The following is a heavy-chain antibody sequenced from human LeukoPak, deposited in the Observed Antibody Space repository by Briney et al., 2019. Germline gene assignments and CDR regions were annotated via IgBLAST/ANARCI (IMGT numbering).Heavy chain of an antibody. CDR1: GCSNSSSSYY. D-gene: IGHD1-1*01. Sequence: SETLSLTCTVSGCSNSSSSYYWGWIRQPPGKGLEWIGYIYYSGRTYYNPSLKSRVTISVDTSKNQFSLKLSSVTAADTAVYYCARDLLFFMGPVHGDYWGQGTLVTVSS. V-gene: IGHV4-39*07. CDR3: ARDLLFFMGPVHGDY. CDR2: IYYSGRT. J-gene: IGHJ4*02.